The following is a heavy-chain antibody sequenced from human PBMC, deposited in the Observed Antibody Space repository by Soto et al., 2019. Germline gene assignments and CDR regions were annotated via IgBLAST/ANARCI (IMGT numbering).Heavy chain of an antibody. CDR3: ARTICSGSSCYYYFYRMDV. CDR1: GGSISSGDYY. CDR2: INYSGST. D-gene: IGHD2-15*01. J-gene: IGHJ6*02. V-gene: IGHV4-30-4*01. Sequence: QVQLQESGPGLVKTSQTLSLTCTVSGGSISSGDYYWSWIRQPSGKGLEWMGYINYSGSTYHNPSLESRITISVDTSKKQFSLKLSSVTAADTAVYYCARTICSGSSCYYYFYRMDVWGQGTTVTVSS.